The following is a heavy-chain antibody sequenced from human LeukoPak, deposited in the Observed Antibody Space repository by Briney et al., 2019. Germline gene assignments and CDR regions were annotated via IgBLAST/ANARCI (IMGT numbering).Heavy chain of an antibody. CDR1: GFTFSDYA. CDR3: AKAGIGADGAGFLCEY. D-gene: IGHD1-1*01. Sequence: PGGSLRLSCGASGFTFSDYAMSWVRQAPGKGLEWVSTASYYVGKQYHADSVRGRFTVSRDNSRNTVSLQMSSLRVEDTGIYYCAKAGIGADGAGFLCEYWGQGTLVTVSS. CDR2: ASYYVGKQ. J-gene: IGHJ4*02. V-gene: IGHV3-23*01.